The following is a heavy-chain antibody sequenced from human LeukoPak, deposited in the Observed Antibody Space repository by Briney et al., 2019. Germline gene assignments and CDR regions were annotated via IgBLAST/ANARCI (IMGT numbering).Heavy chain of an antibody. CDR3: ARAASSGWPGGPNKYFDY. CDR1: GFTFSSYW. CDR2: INSDGSST. Sequence: QPGGSLRLSCAASGFTFSSYWMHWVRQAPGKGLVWVSRINSDGSSTSYADSVKGRFTISRDNAKNTLYLQMNSLRAEDTAVYYCARAASSGWPGGPNKYFDYWGQGTLVTVSS. J-gene: IGHJ4*02. V-gene: IGHV3-74*01. D-gene: IGHD6-19*01.